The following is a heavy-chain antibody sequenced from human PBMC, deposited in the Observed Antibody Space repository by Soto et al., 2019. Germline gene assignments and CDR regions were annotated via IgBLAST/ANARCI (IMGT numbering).Heavy chain of an antibody. CDR2: IIPIFGTA. D-gene: IGHD2-15*01. J-gene: IGHJ1*01. CDR3: ASPVVVVAATRREYFQH. CDR1: GSTFTGYY. V-gene: IGHV1-69*13. Sequence: GASVKVSCKASGSTFTGYYMHWVRQAPGQGLEWMGGIIPIFGTANYAQKFQGRVTITADESTSTAYMELSSLRSEDTAVYYCASPVVVVAATRREYFQHWGQGTLVTVSS.